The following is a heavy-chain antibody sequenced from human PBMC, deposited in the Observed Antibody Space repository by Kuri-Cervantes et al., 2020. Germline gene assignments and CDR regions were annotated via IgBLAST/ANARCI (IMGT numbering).Heavy chain of an antibody. CDR2: ISSSATYV. Sequence: ETLSLTCAASGFTFSSYGMNWVRQAPGKGLEWVSSISSSATYVYYAASVKGRFTISRDNAKNSLYLQMNSLRAEDTAVYYCAGGDYGGPGDYWGRGTLVTVSS. D-gene: IGHD2-21*02. CDR1: GFTFSSYG. V-gene: IGHV3-21*01. CDR3: AGGDYGGPGDY. J-gene: IGHJ4*02.